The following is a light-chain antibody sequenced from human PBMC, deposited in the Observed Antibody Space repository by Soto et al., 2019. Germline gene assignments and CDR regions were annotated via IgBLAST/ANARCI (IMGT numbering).Light chain of an antibody. Sequence: DIQMTQSPSTLSASVGDSVTITCRASQSISSWLAWYQQRPGKAPKVLIYDASSLQSGGPSRCSGSGSGTEFTITISSRQPDDFATYYCQQYNIYPWTFGQGTEVEIK. CDR2: DAS. CDR3: QQYNIYPWT. CDR1: QSISSW. J-gene: IGKJ1*01. V-gene: IGKV1-5*01.